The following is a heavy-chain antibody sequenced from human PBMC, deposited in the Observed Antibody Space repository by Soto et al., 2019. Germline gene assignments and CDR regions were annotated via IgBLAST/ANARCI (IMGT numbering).Heavy chain of an antibody. Sequence: QVQLVQSGTEVKKPGASVKVSCKTSGYIFSSYGLSWVRQAPGQGLEWMGWIRPKNGEINYFQKFQGRVTMTTDTSTTTAYMELRSLTSDDTAVYYCARDRVYSGYDSDYWGQGTVVTVSS. J-gene: IGHJ4*02. V-gene: IGHV1-18*01. D-gene: IGHD5-12*01. CDR1: GYIFSSYG. CDR3: ARDRVYSGYDSDY. CDR2: IRPKNGEI.